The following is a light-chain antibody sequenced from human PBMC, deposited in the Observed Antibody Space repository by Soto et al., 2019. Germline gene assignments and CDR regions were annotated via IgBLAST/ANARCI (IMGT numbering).Light chain of an antibody. J-gene: IGKJ1*01. Sequence: EIVLTQSPGTLSLSPGERATLSCRTSERVNANFFAWYQQKPGQAPRLLIHGASSRATDIPERFSGSGSGTDFTLTITRVDPEDSAVDYCQQYGASPETFGQGTKVQIK. V-gene: IGKV3-20*01. CDR3: QQYGASPET. CDR1: ERVNANF. CDR2: GAS.